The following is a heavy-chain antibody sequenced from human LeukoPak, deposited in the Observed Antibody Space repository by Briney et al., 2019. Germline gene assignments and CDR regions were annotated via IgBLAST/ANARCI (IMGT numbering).Heavy chain of an antibody. CDR2: ISGSGGST. Sequence: GGSLRLSCAASGFTFSSYAMSWVRQAPGKGLEWVSAISGSGGSTYYADSVKGRFTVSRDNSKNTLYLQMNSLRAEDTAVYYCAEPEGGYYDIRPDWGQGTLVTVSS. D-gene: IGHD3-22*01. CDR3: AEPEGGYYDIRPD. J-gene: IGHJ4*02. CDR1: GFTFSSYA. V-gene: IGHV3-23*01.